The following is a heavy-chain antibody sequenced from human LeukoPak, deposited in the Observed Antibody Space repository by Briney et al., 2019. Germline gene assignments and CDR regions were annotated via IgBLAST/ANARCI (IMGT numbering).Heavy chain of an antibody. CDR2: INHSGST. CDR3: ARGRGYSGYGYHYYYGMDV. D-gene: IGHD5-12*01. Sequence: PSETLSLTCAVYGGSFSGCYWSWIRQPPGKGLEWIGEINHSGSTNYNPSLKSRVTISVDTSKNQFSLKLSSVTAADTAVYYCARGRGYSGYGYHYYYGMDVWAKGPRSPSP. V-gene: IGHV4-34*01. CDR1: GGSFSGCY. J-gene: IGHJ6*02.